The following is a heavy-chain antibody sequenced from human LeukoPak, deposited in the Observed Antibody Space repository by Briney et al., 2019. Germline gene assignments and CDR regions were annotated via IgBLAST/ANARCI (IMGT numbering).Heavy chain of an antibody. V-gene: IGHV1-2*02. Sequence: ASVKVSCKASGYTFTGYYMHWVRQAPGQGLEWMGWINTNNGVTNYVQKYQGRVTMTRDTSISTAYMELSSLRSDDTAMYYCATRDYSNVNWGQGTLVTVSS. CDR3: ATRDYSNVN. J-gene: IGHJ4*02. CDR1: GYTFTGYY. D-gene: IGHD4-11*01. CDR2: INTNNGVT.